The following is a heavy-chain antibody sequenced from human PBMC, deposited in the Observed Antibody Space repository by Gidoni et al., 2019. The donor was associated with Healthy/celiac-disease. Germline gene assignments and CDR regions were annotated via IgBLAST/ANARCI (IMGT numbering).Heavy chain of an antibody. V-gene: IGHV4-31*03. CDR1: GGSISSGGYY. CDR2: IYYSGST. Sequence: QVQLQESGPGLVKPSQTLSLTCTVSGGSISSGGYYWRWIRQHPGKGLEWIGYIYYSGSTYYNPSLKSRVTISVDTSKNQFSLKLSSVTAADTAVYYCASGWGVVITSPYFDYWGQGTLVTVSS. J-gene: IGHJ4*02. D-gene: IGHD3-22*01. CDR3: ASGWGVVITSPYFDY.